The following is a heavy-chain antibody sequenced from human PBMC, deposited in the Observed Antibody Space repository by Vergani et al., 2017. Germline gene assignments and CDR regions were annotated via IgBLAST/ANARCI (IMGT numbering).Heavy chain of an antibody. Sequence: QVQLQESGPGLVKPSQTLSLTCTVSGGSISSGDYYWSWIRQPPGKGLEWIGYIYYSGSTYYKPSLKSRVTISVDTSKNQFSLKLSSVTAADTAVYYCARDSGIAVAGRLAHYYYYGMDVWGQGTTVTVSS. CDR1: GGSISSGDYY. V-gene: IGHV4-30-4*08. D-gene: IGHD6-19*01. CDR3: ARDSGIAVAGRLAHYYYYGMDV. J-gene: IGHJ6*02. CDR2: IYYSGST.